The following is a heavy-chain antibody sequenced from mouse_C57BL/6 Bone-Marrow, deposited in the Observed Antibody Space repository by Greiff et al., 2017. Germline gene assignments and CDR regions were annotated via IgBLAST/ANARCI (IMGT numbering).Heavy chain of an antibody. CDR2: ISSGGSYT. D-gene: IGHD2-5*01. V-gene: IGHV5-6*01. Sequence: DVHLVESGGDLVKPGGSLKLSCAASGFTFSSYGMSWVRQTPDKRLEWVATISSGGSYTYYPDSVKGRFTISRDHAKNTLYLQMSSLKSEDTAMYYCARSRLCYSKPWCAYWGQGTLVTVSA. J-gene: IGHJ3*01. CDR3: ARSRLCYSKPWCAY. CDR1: GFTFSSYG.